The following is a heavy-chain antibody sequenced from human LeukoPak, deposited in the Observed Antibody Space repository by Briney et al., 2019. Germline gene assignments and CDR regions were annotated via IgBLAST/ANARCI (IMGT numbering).Heavy chain of an antibody. V-gene: IGHV1-18*01. CDR1: GYTFTNFG. CDR2: ISGNNDHT. Sequence: ASVKVSCKTSGYTFTNFGISWVRQAPGQALEWMGWISGNNDHTNYAQKFQGRVTMTTDTSTTTAYMELTSLTSDDTAVYYCARDGTSTDDFWGQGTLVTVSS. D-gene: IGHD1-26*01. CDR3: ARDGTSTDDF. J-gene: IGHJ4*02.